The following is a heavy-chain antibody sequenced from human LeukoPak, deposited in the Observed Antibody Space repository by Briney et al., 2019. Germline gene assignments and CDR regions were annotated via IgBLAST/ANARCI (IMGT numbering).Heavy chain of an antibody. Sequence: ASVKVSCKASGYTFTGYYMHWVRQAPGQGLEWMGRINPNSGGTNYAQKFQGRVTMTRDTSISTAYMELSRLRSDDTAVYYCARGGAITTFGVVTAPYYWGQGTLVTVSS. CDR1: GYTFTGYY. V-gene: IGHV1-2*06. D-gene: IGHD3-3*01. CDR3: ARGGAITTFGVVTAPYY. CDR2: INPNSGGT. J-gene: IGHJ4*02.